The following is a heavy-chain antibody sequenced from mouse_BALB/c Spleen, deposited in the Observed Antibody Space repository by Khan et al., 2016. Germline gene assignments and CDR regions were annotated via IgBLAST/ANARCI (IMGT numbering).Heavy chain of an antibody. V-gene: IGHV10-1*02. D-gene: IGHD1-1*01. Sequence: EVQLVESGGGLVQPKGSLKLSCAASGFTFNTYAMNWVRQAPGQGLEWVARIRSKSNNYATYYADSVKDRLTISRDDSQSMLYLQMNNLKTEDTAMYYCVRHVVAKDYAMDYCGQGTSVTVSS. CDR1: GFTFNTYA. J-gene: IGHJ4*01. CDR3: VRHVVAKDYAMDY. CDR2: IRSKSNNYAT.